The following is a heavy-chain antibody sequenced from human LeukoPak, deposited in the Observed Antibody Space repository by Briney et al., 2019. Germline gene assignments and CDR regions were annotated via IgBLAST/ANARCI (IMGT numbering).Heavy chain of an antibody. CDR1: GFTFSSYA. J-gene: IGHJ4*02. Sequence: GGSLRLSCAASGFTFSSYAMSWVRQAPGKGLEWVSAISGSGDSTYYADSVKGRFTISRDNSKNTLYVQMNSLRAEDTAVYYCAKDFAPFGSGSFYFDYWGQGTLVTVSS. CDR2: ISGSGDST. CDR3: AKDFAPFGSGSFYFDY. D-gene: IGHD3-10*01. V-gene: IGHV3-23*01.